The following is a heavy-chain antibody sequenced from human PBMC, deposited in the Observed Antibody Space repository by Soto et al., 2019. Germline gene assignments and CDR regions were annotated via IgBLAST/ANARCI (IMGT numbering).Heavy chain of an antibody. D-gene: IGHD1-26*01. V-gene: IGHV4-59*01. CDR1: GDSISDNY. J-gene: IGHJ4*02. CDR2: IYYSGST. CDR3: ASSSGSSFIN. Sequence: SETLSLTCTVSGDSISDNYWSWIRQPPGKGLEWIGYIYYSGSTNYNPSLKSRVTISVDTSKNQFSLKLSSVTAADTAVYYCASSSGSSFINWGQGTLVTVSS.